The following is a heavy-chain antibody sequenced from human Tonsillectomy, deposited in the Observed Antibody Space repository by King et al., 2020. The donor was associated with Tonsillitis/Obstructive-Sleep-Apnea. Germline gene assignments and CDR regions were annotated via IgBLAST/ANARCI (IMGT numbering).Heavy chain of an antibody. V-gene: IGHV3-30*04. CDR3: ARDPSSYTSAGVYSSGMDV. CDR1: GFSFSSYA. CDR2: ISYDGTKK. Sequence: VQLVESGGGVVQPGRSLRLSCSASGFSFSSYAMHWVRQAPGKGLEWVAVISYDGTKKYYADPVKGRFTISRDSSKNTLFLQMNSLTDEDTAVYFCARDPSSYTSAGVYSSGMDVWGQGTTVTVS. J-gene: IGHJ6*02. D-gene: IGHD2-2*02.